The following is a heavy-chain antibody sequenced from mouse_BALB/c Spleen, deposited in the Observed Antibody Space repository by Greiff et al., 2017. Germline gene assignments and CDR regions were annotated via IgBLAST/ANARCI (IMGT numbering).Heavy chain of an antibody. V-gene: IGHV14-3*02. CDR3: ARSDYGYGFAY. CDR1: GFNIKDTY. D-gene: IGHD1-2*01. J-gene: IGHJ3*01. Sequence: EVKLQQSGAELVKPGASVKLSCTASGFNIKDTYMHWVKQRPEQGLEWIGRIDPANGNTKYDPKFQGKATITADTSSNTAYLQLSSLTSEDTAVYYCARSDYGYGFAYWGQGTLVTVSA. CDR2: IDPANGNT.